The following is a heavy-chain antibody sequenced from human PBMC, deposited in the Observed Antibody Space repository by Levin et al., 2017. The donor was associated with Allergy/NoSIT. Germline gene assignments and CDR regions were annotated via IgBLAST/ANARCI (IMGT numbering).Heavy chain of an antibody. CDR3: AHCYGDPRSFDY. CDR2: IYWDGDK. V-gene: IGHV2-5*05. D-gene: IGHD4-17*01. J-gene: IGHJ4*02. CDR1: GFSLSTSGVG. Sequence: ESGPTLVKPTQTLTLTCTFSGFSLSTSGVGVGWIRQPPGKALEWLAVIYWDGDKHYGPSLKSRLTITKDTSKNQVVLTMTNMDPVDTDTYYCAHCYGDPRSFDYWGQGTLVTVSS.